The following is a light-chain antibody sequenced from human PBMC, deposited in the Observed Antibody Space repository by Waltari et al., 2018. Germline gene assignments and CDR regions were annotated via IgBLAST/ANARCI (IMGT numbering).Light chain of an antibody. J-gene: IGLJ2*01. V-gene: IGLV2-14*03. CDR3: SSYTTSSTVV. CDR2: DVS. Sequence: QSALTQPASLSGSPGQSITLSCPRTSNDSCYYIYVSWYQQHPGKAPKLMIYDVSNRPSGVSNRFSGSKSGNTASLTISGLQAEDEADYYCSSYTTSSTVVFGGGTKLTVL. CDR1: SNDSCYYIY.